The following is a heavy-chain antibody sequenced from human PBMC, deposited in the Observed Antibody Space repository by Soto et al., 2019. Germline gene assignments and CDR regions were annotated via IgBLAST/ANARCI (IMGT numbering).Heavy chain of an antibody. Sequence: SETLSLTCIVSRGSISDYDWTWIRQTPGKGLQWIGQINYSGRTDYNPSLRSRVTISVHPSNSQFSLELSSVTAADTAVYYCARDNVGSGYDPLGCFEYWGQGTLVT. CDR1: RGSISDYD. D-gene: IGHD5-12*01. CDR2: INYSGRT. V-gene: IGHV4-59*12. J-gene: IGHJ4*02. CDR3: ARDNVGSGYDPLGCFEY.